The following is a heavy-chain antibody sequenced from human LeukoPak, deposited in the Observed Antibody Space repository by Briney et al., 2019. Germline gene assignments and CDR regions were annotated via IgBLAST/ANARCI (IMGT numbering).Heavy chain of an antibody. J-gene: IGHJ1*01. CDR2: ISYDGSNK. D-gene: IGHD3-22*01. Sequence: GSLRLSCAASGFTFSSYGMHWVRQAPGKGLEWVAVISYDGSNKYYADSVNGRFTISRDNSKNTLYLQMNSLRAEDTAVYYCAKPETYYYDSSGYRPGYFQHWGQGTLVTVSS. V-gene: IGHV3-30*18. CDR3: AKPETYYYDSSGYRPGYFQH. CDR1: GFTFSSYG.